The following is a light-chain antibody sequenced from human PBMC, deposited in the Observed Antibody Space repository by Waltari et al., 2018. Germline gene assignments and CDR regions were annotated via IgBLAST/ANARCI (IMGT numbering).Light chain of an antibody. V-gene: IGLV2-14*03. CDR1: GSAAGASES. CDR3: TSHTLDVLVL. J-gene: IGLJ2*01. CDR2: DVT. Sequence: QSALTQPASVSGSPGQSITISCSGLGSAAGASESVSWHQRHPDKAPQVIIYDVTHRPPVFSFLFSASTSANTASLTISRLQPDDVADYYCTSHTLDVLVLFRGSTRLSVL.